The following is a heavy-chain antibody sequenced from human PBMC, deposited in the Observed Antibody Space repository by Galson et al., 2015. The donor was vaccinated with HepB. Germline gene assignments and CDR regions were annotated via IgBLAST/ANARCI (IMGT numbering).Heavy chain of an antibody. Sequence: SLRLSCAASGFTFSSYGTHWVRQAPGKGLEWVAFIRYDGSNKYYADSVKGRFTISRDNSKNTLYLQMNSLRAEDTAVYYCAKGPIYCSSTSCYYFDYWGQGTLVTVSS. D-gene: IGHD2-2*01. CDR1: GFTFSSYG. J-gene: IGHJ4*02. CDR2: IRYDGSNK. V-gene: IGHV3-30*02. CDR3: AKGPIYCSSTSCYYFDY.